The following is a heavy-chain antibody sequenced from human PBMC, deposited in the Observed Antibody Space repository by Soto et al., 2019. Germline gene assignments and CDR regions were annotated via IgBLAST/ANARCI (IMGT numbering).Heavy chain of an antibody. J-gene: IGHJ4*02. V-gene: IGHV4-59*01. CDR1: GGSISSYY. CDR2: IYYSGST. Sequence: QVQLQESGPGLVKPSGTLSLTCTVSGGSISSYYWSGIRQPPGKGLEWIGYIYYSGSTNYNPSLMSRVTISVDTSKNQFSLKLSSVTAADTAVYYCARDKNEFFDYWGQGTLVTVAS. CDR3: ARDKNEFFDY.